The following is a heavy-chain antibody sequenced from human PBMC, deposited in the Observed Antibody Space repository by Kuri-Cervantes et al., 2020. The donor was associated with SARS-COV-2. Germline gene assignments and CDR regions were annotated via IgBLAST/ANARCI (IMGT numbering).Heavy chain of an antibody. D-gene: IGHD6-13*01. V-gene: IGHV4-59*12. CDR1: GGSISSYY. CDR3: ARDSVVAAAAY. CDR2: IYYSGST. Sequence: GSLRLSCTVSGGSISSYYWNWIRQPPGKGLEWIGYIYYSGSTNYNPSLKSRVTISVDTSKNQFSLKLSSVTAADTAVYYCARDSVVAAAAYWGQGTLVTVSS. J-gene: IGHJ4*02.